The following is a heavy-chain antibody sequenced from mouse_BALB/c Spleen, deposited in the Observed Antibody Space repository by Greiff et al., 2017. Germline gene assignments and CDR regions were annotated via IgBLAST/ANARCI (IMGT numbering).Heavy chain of an antibody. CDR1: GYSITSGYS. J-gene: IGHJ1*01. V-gene: IGHV3-1*02. CDR2: IHYSGST. D-gene: IGHD2-4*01. Sequence: EVQLVESGPDLVKPSQSLSLTCTVTGYSITSGYSWHWLRQFPGNKLEWMGYIHYSGSTNYNPSLKSRISITRDTSKNQFFLQLNSVTTEDTATYYCARGDYYWYFDVWGAGTTVTVSS. CDR3: ARGDYYWYFDV.